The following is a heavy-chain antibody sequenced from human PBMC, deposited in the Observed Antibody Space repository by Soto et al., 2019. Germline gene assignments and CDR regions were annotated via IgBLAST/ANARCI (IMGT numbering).Heavy chain of an antibody. CDR2: VSGGGGGT. Sequence: GGSLRLSCAASGFTFSSYAMSWVRQAPGKGLEWLSAVSGGGGGTKYADSVKGRFTISRESSKNTLYLQMDSLRAEDTAIYYCAKDRSVSTQAYGDLDYWGQGTLVTVSS. J-gene: IGHJ4*02. CDR3: AKDRSVSTQAYGDLDY. D-gene: IGHD4-17*01. V-gene: IGHV3-23*01. CDR1: GFTFSSYA.